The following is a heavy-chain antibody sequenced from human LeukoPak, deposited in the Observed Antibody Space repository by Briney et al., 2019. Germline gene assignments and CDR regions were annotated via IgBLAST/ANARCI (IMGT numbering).Heavy chain of an antibody. Sequence: PSETLSLTCAVYGGSFSGYYWSWIRQPPGKGLEWIGEINHSGSTNYNPSLKSRVTISVDTSKNQFSLKLSSVTAADTAVYYCARDRIVGAPFDYWGQGTLVTVSS. V-gene: IGHV4-34*01. J-gene: IGHJ4*02. D-gene: IGHD1-26*01. CDR2: INHSGST. CDR3: ARDRIVGAPFDY. CDR1: GGSFSGYY.